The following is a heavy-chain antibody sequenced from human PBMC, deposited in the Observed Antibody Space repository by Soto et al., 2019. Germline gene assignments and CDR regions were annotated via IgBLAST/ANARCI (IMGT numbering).Heavy chain of an antibody. V-gene: IGHV3-30-3*01. CDR2: ISYDGSNK. J-gene: IGHJ4*02. CDR3: ARDLTVTTFDY. CDR1: GFTFSSYA. D-gene: IGHD4-17*01. Sequence: LRLSCAASGFTFSSYAMLWVRQAPGKGLEWVAVISYDGSNKYYADSVKGRFTISRDNSKNTLYLQMNSLRAEDTAVYYCARDLTVTTFDYWGQGTLVTVSS.